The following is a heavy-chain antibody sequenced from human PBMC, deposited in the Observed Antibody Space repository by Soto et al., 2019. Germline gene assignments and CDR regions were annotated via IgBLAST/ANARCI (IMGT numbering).Heavy chain of an antibody. CDR2: IIPILGIA. J-gene: IGHJ6*03. D-gene: IGHD3-10*01. Sequence: SVKVSCKASGGTFSSYTISWVRQAPGQGLEWMGRIIPILGIANYAQKFQGRVTITADKSTSTAYMELSSLRSEDTAVYYCARRTNGSGSYYYYYYMDVWGKGTTVTVSS. V-gene: IGHV1-69*02. CDR1: GGTFSSYT. CDR3: ARRTNGSGSYYYYYYMDV.